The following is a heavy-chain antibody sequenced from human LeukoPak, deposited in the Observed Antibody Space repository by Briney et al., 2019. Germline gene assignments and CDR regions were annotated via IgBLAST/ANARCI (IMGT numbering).Heavy chain of an antibody. V-gene: IGHV1-8*01. CDR3: ARGPRSGDLSLGYWFDP. CDR2: MNPNSGNI. D-gene: IGHD3-10*02. Sequence: ASVKVSCKASGYTFTSYDIDWVRQVTGQGLEWMGWMNPNSGNIGYAQNFQGRLTMTRNTSISTVYMELSSLRSEDTAVYYCARGPRSGDLSLGYWFDPWGQGTLVSVSS. CDR1: GYTFTSYD. J-gene: IGHJ5*02.